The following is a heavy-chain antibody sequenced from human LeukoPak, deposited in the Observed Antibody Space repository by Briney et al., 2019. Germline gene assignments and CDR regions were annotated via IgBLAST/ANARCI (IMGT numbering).Heavy chain of an antibody. CDR3: ARLVSYYDTTSRYYFDY. CDR1: GGSISGSDYY. V-gene: IGHV4-39*01. CDR2: IYYSGSA. J-gene: IGHJ4*02. D-gene: IGHD3-22*01. Sequence: SETLSLTCTVSGGSISGSDYYLGWLRQPPGKGLEWIASIYYSGSAYYNPSLKSRVTISVDKSKSQFSLRLSSVTAADTSVYYCARLVSYYDTTSRYYFDYWGQGTLVTVSS.